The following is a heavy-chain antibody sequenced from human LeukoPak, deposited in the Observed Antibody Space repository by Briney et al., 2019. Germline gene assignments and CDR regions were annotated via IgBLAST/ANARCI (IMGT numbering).Heavy chain of an antibody. CDR2: IYTSGSP. D-gene: IGHD6-13*01. CDR1: GGPLSSGSHH. CDR3: ASQPGSSSCFSNWFDP. V-gene: IGHV4-61*02. Sequence: SETLSLTCSVSGGPLSSGSHHWSWIRPPAGEGREWIVRIYTSGSPNYNPSLQSRVTISVDTSKNQFSLKLSSVTPTDTAVYYCASQPGSSSCFSNWFDPWGQGTLVTVSS. J-gene: IGHJ5*02.